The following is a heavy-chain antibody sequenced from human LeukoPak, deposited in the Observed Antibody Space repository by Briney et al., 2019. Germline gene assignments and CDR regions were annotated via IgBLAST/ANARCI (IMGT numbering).Heavy chain of an antibody. V-gene: IGHV3-23*01. J-gene: IGHJ4*02. CDR3: AKSHYDSSGYGGYYFDY. Sequence: PGGSLRLSCAASGFTFDDYAMHWVRQAPGKGLEWVSAISGSGGSTYYADSVKGRFTISRDNSKNTLYLQMNSLRAEDTAVYYCAKSHYDSSGYGGYYFDYWGQGTLVTVSS. CDR1: GFTFDDYA. CDR2: ISGSGGST. D-gene: IGHD3-22*01.